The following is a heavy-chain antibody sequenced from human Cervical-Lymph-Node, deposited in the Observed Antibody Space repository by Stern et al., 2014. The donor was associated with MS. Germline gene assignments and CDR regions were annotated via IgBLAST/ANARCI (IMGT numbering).Heavy chain of an antibody. CDR1: GFAFNTYS. D-gene: IGHD3-22*01. V-gene: IGHV3-21*04. CDR2: ISSGTDYT. Sequence: MQLVESGGGLVQPGGSLRLSCAASGFAFNTYSMPWVRQTPGKALEWVASISSGTDYTYYAGSVGGRFTISRDHAKHAGYLQRNRLKPEGTGGYFCSREEADYYGGSGSNWHPDYWGQGTLVTVSS. J-gene: IGHJ4*02. CDR3: SREEADYYGGSGSNWHPDY.